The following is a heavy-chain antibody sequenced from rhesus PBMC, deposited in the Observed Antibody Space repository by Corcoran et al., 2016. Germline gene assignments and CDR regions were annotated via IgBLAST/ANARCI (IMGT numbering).Heavy chain of an antibody. V-gene: IGHV4-65*01. Sequence: QVQLQESGPGLVKPSETLSLTCAVSGGSVNGYNWWSWIRQAPGKGLEWIGYVSGSGRITAYNPSLKSRFTISTDPSKNQFSLKLRSVTAADTAVYYCARGSTVDSWGQGVLVTVSS. CDR1: GGSVNGYNW. CDR3: ARGSTVDS. J-gene: IGHJ4*01. CDR2: VSGSGRIT.